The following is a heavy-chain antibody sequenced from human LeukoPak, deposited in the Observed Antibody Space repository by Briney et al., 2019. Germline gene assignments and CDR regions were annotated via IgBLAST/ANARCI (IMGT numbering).Heavy chain of an antibody. V-gene: IGHV1-69*13. CDR2: IIPIFGTA. Sequence: SVKVSCKASGGTFSSYAISWVRQAPGQGLKWMGGIIPIFGTANYAQKFQGRVTITADESTSTAYMELSSLRSEDTAVYYCALNLWFGELTDFDHWGQGTLVTVSS. D-gene: IGHD3-10*01. CDR3: ALNLWFGELTDFDH. CDR1: GGTFSSYA. J-gene: IGHJ4*02.